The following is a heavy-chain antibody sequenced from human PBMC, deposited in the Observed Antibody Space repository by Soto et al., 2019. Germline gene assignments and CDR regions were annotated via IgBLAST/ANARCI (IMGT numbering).Heavy chain of an antibody. CDR2: ISADNGNT. V-gene: IGHV1-18*01. CDR3: ARDKATGTTGSWFDP. Sequence: QVQLVQSGAEVKKPGASVKVSCKASGYTFTSYGISWVRQAPGQGLEWMGWISADNGNTNYAQKLQGRVTMTTDTSTSTAYMELRSLRSDDTAVYYCARDKATGTTGSWFDPWGQGTLVTVSS. CDR1: GYTFTSYG. J-gene: IGHJ5*02. D-gene: IGHD1-1*01.